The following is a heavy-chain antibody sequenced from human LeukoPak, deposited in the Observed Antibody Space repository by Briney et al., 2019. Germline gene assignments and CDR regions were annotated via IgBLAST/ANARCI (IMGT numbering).Heavy chain of an antibody. J-gene: IGHJ3*02. CDR3: ARVGYGDSDAFDI. D-gene: IGHD4-17*01. V-gene: IGHV4-34*01. CDR1: GGSFSGYY. CDR2: INHSGST. Sequence: SETLSLTCAVYGGSFSGYYWSWIRQPPGKGLEWIGEINHSGSTNYNPSLKSRVTISVDTSKNQFSLKLSSVTAADTAVYYCARVGYGDSDAFDIWGQGTMVTVSS.